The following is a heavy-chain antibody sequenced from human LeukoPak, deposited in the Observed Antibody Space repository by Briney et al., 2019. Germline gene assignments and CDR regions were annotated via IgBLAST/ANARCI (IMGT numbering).Heavy chain of an antibody. Sequence: GGSLRLSCAASGFTFSSYWMHRVRQAPGKGLVWVSRIYSDGSSYTADSVKGRFTISRDNAKDTLYLRMNSLRVEDTAVYYCARGGGIYGLWDYWGQGTLVTVSS. CDR2: IYSDGSSY. CDR1: GFTFSSYW. J-gene: IGHJ4*02. CDR3: ARGGGIYGLWDY. D-gene: IGHD1-26*01. V-gene: IGHV3-74*03.